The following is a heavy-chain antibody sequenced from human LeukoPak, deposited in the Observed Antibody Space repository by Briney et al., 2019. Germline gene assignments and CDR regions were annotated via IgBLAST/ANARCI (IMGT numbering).Heavy chain of an antibody. D-gene: IGHD5-18*01. CDR3: ATGGLWLPTRND. J-gene: IGHJ4*02. CDR2: ISGSGGST. V-gene: IGHV3-23*01. Sequence: GGSLRPSCAASGFSVTSDYMSWVRQAPRTGLEWVSCISGSGGSTYHADSVKGRFAISRDNSKNTLYMQMNSLRAEDTAVYYCATGGLWLPTRNDWGQGTLVTVSS. CDR1: GFSVTSDY.